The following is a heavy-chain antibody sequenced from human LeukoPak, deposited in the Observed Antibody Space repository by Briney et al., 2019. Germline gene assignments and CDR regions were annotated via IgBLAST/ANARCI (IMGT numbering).Heavy chain of an antibody. Sequence: SETLSLTCAVYGGSFSGYYWSWIRQPPGKGREWIGEINHSGSTNYNPSLKSRVTISVDTSKNQFSLKLSSVTAANTAVYYCARARGIAAPPRPHLPFYYWGQGTLVTVSS. D-gene: IGHD6-6*01. V-gene: IGHV4-34*01. CDR2: INHSGST. CDR3: ARARGIAAPPRPHLPFYY. J-gene: IGHJ4*02. CDR1: GGSFSGYY.